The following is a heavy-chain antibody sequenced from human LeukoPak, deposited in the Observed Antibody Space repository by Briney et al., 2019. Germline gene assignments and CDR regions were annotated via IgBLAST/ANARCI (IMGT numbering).Heavy chain of an antibody. CDR2: ISSSSSAI. CDR3: AKGTGSPIHDAFDI. Sequence: GGSLRLSCAASGFTFSRFGMNWVRQAPGKGLEWISYISSSSSAIYYADSVKGRFTISRDNAKNSLYLQMYSLRSEDTALYYCAKGTGSPIHDAFDIWGQGTMVTVSS. J-gene: IGHJ3*02. D-gene: IGHD5-18*01. CDR1: GFTFSRFG. V-gene: IGHV3-48*04.